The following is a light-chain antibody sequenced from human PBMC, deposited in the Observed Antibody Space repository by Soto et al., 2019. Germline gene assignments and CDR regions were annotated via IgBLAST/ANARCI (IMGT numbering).Light chain of an antibody. V-gene: IGKV1-33*01. CDR2: DVS. CDR1: HDIANY. CDR3: QQYDDLPIT. Sequence: DIQMTQSPSSLSVSVGDRVTITCQASHDIANYLNWYQQKPGKAPKLLIYDVSKLETGVPSRFSGSGSGTDFTFTISSLQPEDIATYFCQQYDDLPITFGHGTRLEIK. J-gene: IGKJ5*01.